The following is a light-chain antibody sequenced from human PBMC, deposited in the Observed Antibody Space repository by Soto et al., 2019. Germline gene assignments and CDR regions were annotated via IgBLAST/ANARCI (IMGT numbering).Light chain of an antibody. J-gene: IGKJ2*01. CDR1: QSISNS. CDR2: VAS. V-gene: IGKV1-39*01. Sequence: DIQMTQSLSSLSASVGDTVTITCRASQSISNSLSWYQQNPGKAPKFLIYVASTLQRGVPSRFSGSGSWTDFALTLSSLQPEDVATYYCQQTFSPPYTFGQGTKLEIK. CDR3: QQTFSPPYT.